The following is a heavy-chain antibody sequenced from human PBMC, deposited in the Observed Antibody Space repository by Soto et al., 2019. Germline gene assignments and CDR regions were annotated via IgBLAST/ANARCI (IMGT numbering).Heavy chain of an antibody. V-gene: IGHV4-59*01. D-gene: IGHD3-10*01. J-gene: IGHJ6*02. CDR3: ARARITMVREVIKYNMDV. CDR1: GGSISSYY. Sequence: SETLSVTCTVSGGSISSYYWSWIRRPPGKGLEWIGYIYNSGSTHSNPSLQSRVTISVDTSKNQFSLKLSSVTAADTGIYYCARARITMVREVIKYNMDVWGQGTTVTVSS. CDR2: IYNSGST.